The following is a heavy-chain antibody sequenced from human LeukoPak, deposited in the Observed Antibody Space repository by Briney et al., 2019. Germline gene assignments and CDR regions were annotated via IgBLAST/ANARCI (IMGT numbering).Heavy chain of an antibody. D-gene: IGHD2-2*01. CDR2: INHSGST. CDR1: GGSFSGYY. CDR3: ARAVFRYCSSTSCYRGKRYFAY. Sequence: ASETLSLTCAVYGGSFSGYYWSWIRQPPGKGLEWIGEINHSGSTNYNPSLKSRVTISVDTSKNQFSLKLSSVTAADTAVYYCARAVFRYCSSTSCYRGKRYFAYWGQGTLVTVSS. V-gene: IGHV4-34*01. J-gene: IGHJ4*02.